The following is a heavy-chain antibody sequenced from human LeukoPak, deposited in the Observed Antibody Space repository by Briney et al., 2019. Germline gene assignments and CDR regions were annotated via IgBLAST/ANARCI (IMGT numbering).Heavy chain of an antibody. J-gene: IGHJ4*02. CDR1: GGSFSGYY. Sequence: SETLSLTCAVYGGSFSGYYWSWIRQPPGKGPEWIGEINHSGSTNYNPSLKSRVTISVDTSKNQFSLKLSSVTAADTAVYYCASHTAFDYWGQGTLVTVSS. CDR3: ASHTAFDY. CDR2: INHSGST. V-gene: IGHV4-34*01. D-gene: IGHD5-18*01.